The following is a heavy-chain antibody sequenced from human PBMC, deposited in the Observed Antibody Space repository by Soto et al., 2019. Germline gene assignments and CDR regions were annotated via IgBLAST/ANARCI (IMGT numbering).Heavy chain of an antibody. Sequence: EVQLVESGGGLVKPGGSLRLSCAASGFTFSSYSMNWVRQAPGKGLEWVSSISSSSSYIYYAASVKGRFTISRDNAKNSLYLQMNSLRAENTAVYYCARVERAYCGGDCYDYWGQGTLVPVSS. D-gene: IGHD2-21*01. V-gene: IGHV3-21*01. CDR2: ISSSSSYI. J-gene: IGHJ4*02. CDR3: ARVERAYCGGDCYDY. CDR1: GFTFSSYS.